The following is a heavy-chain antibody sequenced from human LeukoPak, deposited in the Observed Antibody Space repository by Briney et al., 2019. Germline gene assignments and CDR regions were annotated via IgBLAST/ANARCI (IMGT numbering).Heavy chain of an antibody. CDR2: INPNSGGT. V-gene: IGHV1-2*02. CDR1: GYTFTGYY. J-gene: IGHJ3*02. Sequence: ASVKVSCKASGYTFTGYYMHWVRQAPGQGLEWMGWINPNSGGTNYAQKFQGRVTMTRDTSISTAYMELSSLRSEDTAVYYCARVPSYYDDGSYAFDIWGQGTMVTVSS. D-gene: IGHD3-22*01. CDR3: ARVPSYYDDGSYAFDI.